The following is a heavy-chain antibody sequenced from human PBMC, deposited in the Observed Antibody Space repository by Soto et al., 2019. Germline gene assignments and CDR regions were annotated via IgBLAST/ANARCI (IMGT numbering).Heavy chain of an antibody. CDR3: ARVARLSMVRGVMVYYFDY. CDR1: GGSISSGDYY. CDR2: IYYSGST. D-gene: IGHD3-10*01. J-gene: IGHJ4*02. V-gene: IGHV4-30-4*01. Sequence: SLTCTVSGGSISSGDYYWSWIRQPPGKGLEWIGYIYYSGSTYYNPSLKSRVTISVDTSKNQFSLKLSSVTAADTAVYYCARVARLSMVRGVMVYYFDYWGQGTLVTVSS.